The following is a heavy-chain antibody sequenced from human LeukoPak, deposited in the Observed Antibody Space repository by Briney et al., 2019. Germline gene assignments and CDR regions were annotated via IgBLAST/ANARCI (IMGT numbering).Heavy chain of an antibody. V-gene: IGHV4-30-4*01. Sequence: PSRTLSLTCTVSGGSISSGDYYWSWIRQPPGKGLEWIVYIYYSGSTYYNPSLKSRVTISVDTSKNQFSLKLSSVTAADTAVYYCARGHARWLQFIGPWFDPWGQGTLVTVSS. CDR3: ARGHARWLQFIGPWFDP. D-gene: IGHD5-24*01. CDR1: GGSISSGDYY. CDR2: IYYSGST. J-gene: IGHJ5*02.